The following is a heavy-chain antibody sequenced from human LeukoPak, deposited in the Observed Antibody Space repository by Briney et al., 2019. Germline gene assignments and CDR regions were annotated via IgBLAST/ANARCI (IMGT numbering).Heavy chain of an antibody. CDR3: AREYGSGSYTGIDY. CDR2: ISDYNGAYNGNT. J-gene: IGHJ4*02. CDR1: GYTFINYG. D-gene: IGHD3-10*01. V-gene: IGHV1-18*01. Sequence: ASVKVSCKASGYTFINYGITWVRQPPGQGLEGMGWISDYNGAYNGNTHYAQKLQGRVTMTTDTSTNTGYMELRSLRSDDTAVYYCAREYGSGSYTGIDYWGQGTLVTVSS.